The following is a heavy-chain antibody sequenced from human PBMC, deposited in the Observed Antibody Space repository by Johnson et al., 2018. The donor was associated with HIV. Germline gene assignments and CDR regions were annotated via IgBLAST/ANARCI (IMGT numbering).Heavy chain of an antibody. D-gene: IGHD6-19*01. CDR2: ISWNSGSI. Sequence: VQLVESGGGVVRPGGSLRLSCAASGFTFDDYAMHWVRQAPGKGLEWVSGISWNSGSIGYADSVKGRFTISRDNAKNSLYLQMNSLRAEDTAVYYCARAGGQWLAPLDAFDIWGQGTMVTVSS. V-gene: IGHV3-9*01. CDR1: GFTFDDYA. CDR3: ARAGGQWLAPLDAFDI. J-gene: IGHJ3*02.